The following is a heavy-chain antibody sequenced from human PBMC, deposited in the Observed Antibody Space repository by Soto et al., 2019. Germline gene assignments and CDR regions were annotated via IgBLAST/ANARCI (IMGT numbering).Heavy chain of an antibody. J-gene: IGHJ4*02. CDR2: IIPIFGTA. CDR1: GGTFSSYA. Sequence: ASVKVSCKASGGTFSSYAISWVRQAPGQGLEWMGGIIPIFGTANYAQKFQGRVTITADESTSTAYMELSSLRSEDTAVYYCTTNRMELRFDYWGQGTLVTVSS. CDR3: TTNRMELRFDY. D-gene: IGHD1-26*01. V-gene: IGHV1-69*13.